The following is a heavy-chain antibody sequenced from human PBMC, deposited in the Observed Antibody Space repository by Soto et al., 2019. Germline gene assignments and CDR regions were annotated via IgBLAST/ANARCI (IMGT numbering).Heavy chain of an antibody. CDR2: ISYDGSNK. D-gene: IGHD3-9*01. J-gene: IGHJ5*02. V-gene: IGHV3-30*18. Sequence: LRLSFAASGFTFSSYGMHWVRQAPGKGLEWVAVISYDGSNKYYADSVKGRFTISRDNSKNTLYLQMNSLRAEDTAVYYCAKDSYDILTGYRSPNWFDPWGQGTLVTVSS. CDR1: GFTFSSYG. CDR3: AKDSYDILTGYRSPNWFDP.